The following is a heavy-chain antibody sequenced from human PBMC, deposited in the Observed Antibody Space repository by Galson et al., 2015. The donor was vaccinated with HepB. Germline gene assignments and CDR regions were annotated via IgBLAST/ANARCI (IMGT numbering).Heavy chain of an antibody. CDR3: ARETYYDSSGYQGDHDAFDI. CDR2: IIPILGIA. CDR1: GYTFTSYG. D-gene: IGHD3-22*01. Sequence: SVKVSCKASGYTFTSYGISWVRQAPGQGLEWMGWIIPILGIANYAQKFQGRVTITADKSTSTAYMELSSLRSEDTAVYYCARETYYDSSGYQGDHDAFDIWGQGTMVTVSS. J-gene: IGHJ3*02. V-gene: IGHV1-69*10.